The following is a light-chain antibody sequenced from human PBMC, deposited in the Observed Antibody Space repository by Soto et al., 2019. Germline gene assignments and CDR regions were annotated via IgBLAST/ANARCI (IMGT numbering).Light chain of an antibody. CDR1: SSNIGGNS. CDR2: GTT. V-gene: IGLV1-44*01. CDR3: AAWDDGLNGPV. J-gene: IGLJ2*01. Sequence: QPVLTQPPSASGTPGQRVTISCSGSSSNIGGNSVNWYHHLPGAAPKLLIYGTTQRPSGVPDRFSGSKSGTSASLAISGLQSEDEADYYCAAWDDGLNGPVFGGGTKLTVL.